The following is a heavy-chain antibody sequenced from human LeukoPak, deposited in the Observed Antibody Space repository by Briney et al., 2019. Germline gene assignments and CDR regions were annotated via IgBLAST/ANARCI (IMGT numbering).Heavy chain of an antibody. D-gene: IGHD3-10*01. V-gene: IGHV3-23*01. J-gene: IGHJ4*02. Sequence: GGSLRLSCAASGFTFGSYGMSWVRQAPEKGLEWVSAITDSGSSTYYADPVKGRFTISRDISKNTLYLQMNSLRAEDTAVYYCARGITSVAYWGQGTLVTVSS. CDR1: GFTFGSYG. CDR2: ITDSGSST. CDR3: ARGITSVAY.